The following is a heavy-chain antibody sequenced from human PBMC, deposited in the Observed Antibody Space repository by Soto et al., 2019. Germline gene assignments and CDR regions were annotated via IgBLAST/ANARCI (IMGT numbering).Heavy chain of an antibody. J-gene: IGHJ4*02. CDR2: ISYDGSNK. Sequence: QEQLVESGGGVVQPGRSLRLSCAASGLTFSRYGMHWVRQAPGKGLEWAAHISYDGSNKHYAESVKGRFTISRDSSKNTLYLQMNSLRAEDTAVYYCVKDTYYYDSSGYYIFDYWGKGTLVAVSS. CDR1: GLTFSRYG. CDR3: VKDTYYYDSSGYYIFDY. V-gene: IGHV3-30*18. D-gene: IGHD3-22*01.